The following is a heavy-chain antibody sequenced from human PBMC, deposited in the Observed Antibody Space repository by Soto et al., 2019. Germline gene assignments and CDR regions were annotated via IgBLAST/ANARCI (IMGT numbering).Heavy chain of an antibody. CDR1: GFTFSSYS. Sequence: EVQLVESGGGLVQPGGSLRLSCAASGFTFSSYSMNWVRQAPGKGLEWGSYISSSSSTIYYADSVKGRFTISRDNAKNSLYLQMNSLRDADTAVYYCARAELVVNFDYWGQGTLVTVSS. J-gene: IGHJ4*02. CDR3: ARAELVVNFDY. CDR2: ISSSSSTI. V-gene: IGHV3-48*02. D-gene: IGHD2-8*02.